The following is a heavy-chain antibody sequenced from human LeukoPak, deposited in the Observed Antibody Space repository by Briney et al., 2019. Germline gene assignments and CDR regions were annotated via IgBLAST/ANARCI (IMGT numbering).Heavy chain of an antibody. D-gene: IGHD2-15*01. V-gene: IGHV3-23*01. CDR3: ARVHCSGGSCYSGSPYYYYMDV. CDR1: GFTFSSYA. J-gene: IGHJ6*03. Sequence: GGSLRLSCAASGFTFSSYAMSWVRQAPGKGLEWVSAISGSGGSTYYADSVKGRFTISRDNSKNTLYLQMTSLRAEDTAVYYCARVHCSGGSCYSGSPYYYYMDVWGKGTTVTVSS. CDR2: ISGSGGST.